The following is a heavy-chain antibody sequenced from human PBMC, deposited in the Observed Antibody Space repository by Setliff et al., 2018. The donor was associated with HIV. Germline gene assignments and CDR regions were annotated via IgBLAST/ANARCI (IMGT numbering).Heavy chain of an antibody. CDR1: GGSISSGSYH. Sequence: PSETLSLTCTVSGGSISSGSYHWSWIRQPAGKGLEWIGHIYTSESTDYNPSLKSRVTISVDTSKNQFSLKLSSVTAADTAVYYCARGALQDGTGSYYEGFDYWGQGTLVTVSS. D-gene: IGHD1-26*01. V-gene: IGHV4-61*09. J-gene: IGHJ4*02. CDR3: ARGALQDGTGSYYEGFDY. CDR2: IYTSEST.